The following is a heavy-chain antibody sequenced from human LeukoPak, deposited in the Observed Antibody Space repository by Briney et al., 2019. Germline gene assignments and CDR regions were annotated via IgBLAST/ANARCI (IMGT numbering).Heavy chain of an antibody. CDR1: GGSFSGYY. CDR3: ARGTVTTSVPLRPSAFDY. D-gene: IGHD4-17*01. J-gene: IGHJ4*02. V-gene: IGHV4-34*01. Sequence: SETLSLTCAVYGGSFSGYYWSWMRQPPGKGLEGMGEINHSGSTNYNPSLKSRVTISVDTSKNQFCLKLSYVTAADTAVYYCARGTVTTSVPLRPSAFDYWGQGTLVTVSS. CDR2: INHSGST.